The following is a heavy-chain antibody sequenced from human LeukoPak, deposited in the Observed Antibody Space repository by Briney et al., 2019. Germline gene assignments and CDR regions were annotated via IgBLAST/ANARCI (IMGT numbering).Heavy chain of an antibody. CDR3: ARHSSWSSVTTPFDF. V-gene: IGHV5-51*01. D-gene: IGHD4-17*01. CDR1: GYSFNIYW. J-gene: IGHJ4*02. CDR2: IYPGDSDT. Sequence: GESLKISCKASGYSFNIYWIAWVRQMPGKGLEWMGIIYPGDSDTRYSPSFQGQVTISADKSSTTAYLQWSSLEASDTAIYYCARHSSWSSVTTPFDFWGQGTLVTV.